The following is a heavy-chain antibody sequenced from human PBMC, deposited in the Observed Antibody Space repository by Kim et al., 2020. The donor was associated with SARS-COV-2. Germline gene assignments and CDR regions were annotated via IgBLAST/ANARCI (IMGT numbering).Heavy chain of an antibody. V-gene: IGHV3-48*03. CDR1: GFTFSSYE. Sequence: GGSLRLSCAASGFTFSSYEMNWVRQAPGKGLEWVSYISSSGSTIYYADSVKGRFTISRDNAKNSLYLQMNSLRAEDTAVYYCASLLGGSYYDFWSGYSPFDYWGQGTLVTVSS. J-gene: IGHJ4*02. CDR2: ISSSGSTI. CDR3: ASLLGGSYYDFWSGYSPFDY. D-gene: IGHD3-3*01.